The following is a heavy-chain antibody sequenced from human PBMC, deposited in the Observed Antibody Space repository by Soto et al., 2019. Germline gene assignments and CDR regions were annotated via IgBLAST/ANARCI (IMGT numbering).Heavy chain of an antibody. J-gene: IGHJ5*02. CDR2: IYYSGST. CDR3: ARQGMNMVRGDPPPILNWFDP. CDR1: GGSISSSSYY. D-gene: IGHD3-10*01. V-gene: IGHV4-39*01. Sequence: KTSETLSLTCTVSGGSISSSSYYWGWIRQPPGKGLEWIGSIYYSGSTYYNPSLKSRVTISVDTSKNQFSLKLSSVTAADTAVYYCARQGMNMVRGDPPPILNWFDPWGQGTLVTVSS.